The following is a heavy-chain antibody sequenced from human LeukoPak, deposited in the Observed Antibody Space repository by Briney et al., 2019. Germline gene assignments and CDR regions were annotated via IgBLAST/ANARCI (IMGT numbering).Heavy chain of an antibody. Sequence: ASVKVSCKASGYTFTSYDINWGRQATGQGLEWMGWMNPNSGNTGYAQKLQGRVTMTRNTSISTAYMELSSLRSEDTAVYYCARAAAADYYFDYWGQGTLVTVSS. CDR3: ARAAAADYYFDY. D-gene: IGHD6-13*01. V-gene: IGHV1-8*01. CDR1: GYTFTSYD. J-gene: IGHJ4*02. CDR2: MNPNSGNT.